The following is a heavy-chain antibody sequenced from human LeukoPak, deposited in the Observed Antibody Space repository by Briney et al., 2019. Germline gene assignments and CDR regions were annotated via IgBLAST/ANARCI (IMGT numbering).Heavy chain of an antibody. V-gene: IGHV1-2*02. CDR1: GYTFTGYY. D-gene: IGHD2-2*01. CDR3: ARVGYCSSTSCSGDY. CDR2: INPNSGGT. Sequence: ASVKVSCKASGYTFTGYYMHWVRQAPGQGLEWMGWINPNSGGTNYAQKFQGRVTMTRDTSISTAYMELSRLRSDDTAVYYCARVGYCSSTSCSGDYRGQGTLVTVSS. J-gene: IGHJ4*02.